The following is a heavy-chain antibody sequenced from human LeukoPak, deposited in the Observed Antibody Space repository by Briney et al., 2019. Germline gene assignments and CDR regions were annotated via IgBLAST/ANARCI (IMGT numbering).Heavy chain of an antibody. CDR3: ARSSGVTTPDRAFDI. CDR2: IYSGGST. CDR1: GFTVTSNY. V-gene: IGHV3-53*01. D-gene: IGHD3-10*01. Sequence: GESLKISCAASGFTVTSNYMSWVRQAPGKGLEWVSAIYSGGSTYYGDSVKGRFTISRDNSENRLYLQMSSLRAEDTAVYYCARSSGVTTPDRAFDIWGQGTMVTVSS. J-gene: IGHJ3*02.